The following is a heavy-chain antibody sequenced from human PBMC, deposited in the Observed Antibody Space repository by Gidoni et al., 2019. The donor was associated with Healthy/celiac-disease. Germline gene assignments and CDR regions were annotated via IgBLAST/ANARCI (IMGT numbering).Heavy chain of an antibody. J-gene: IGHJ5*02. CDR3: ARAKLGNWFDP. D-gene: IGHD7-27*01. CDR1: GFTFSDYY. CDR2: ISSSSSYT. V-gene: IGHV3-11*05. Sequence: QVQLVESGGGLVKPGGSLRLSCAASGFTFSDYYMSWIRQAPGKGLEWVSYISSSSSYTNYADSGKGRFTISRDNAKNSLYLQMNSLRAEDTAVYYCARAKLGNWFDPWGQGTLVTVSS.